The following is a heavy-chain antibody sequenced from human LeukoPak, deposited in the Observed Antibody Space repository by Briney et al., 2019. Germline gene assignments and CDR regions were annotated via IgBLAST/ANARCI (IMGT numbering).Heavy chain of an antibody. V-gene: IGHV1-46*01. CDR1: GYTFTSYY. CDR3: ARGVTVAGTRAFDYYYYMDV. J-gene: IGHJ6*03. CDR2: INPSGGST. Sequence: ASVKVSCKASGYTFTSYYMHWVRQAPGQGLEWMGIINPSGGSTSYAQKFQGRVTMTRDMSTSTVYMELSSLRSEDTAVYYCARGVTVAGTRAFDYYYYMDVWGKGTTVTISS. D-gene: IGHD6-19*01.